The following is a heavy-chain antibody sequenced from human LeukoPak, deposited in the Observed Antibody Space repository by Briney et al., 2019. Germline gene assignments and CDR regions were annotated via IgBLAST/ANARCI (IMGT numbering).Heavy chain of an antibody. V-gene: IGHV4-59*06. Sequence: PSETLSLTCTVSNGSVNSFYWSWIRQHPGKGLEWIGYIYYSGSTYYNPSLKSRVTISVDTSKNQFSLKLSSVTAADMAVYYCARQPLIRYCSSTSCSSGYYYYMDVWGKGTTVTVSS. J-gene: IGHJ6*03. D-gene: IGHD2-2*01. CDR2: IYYSGST. CDR1: NGSVNSFY. CDR3: ARQPLIRYCSSTSCSSGYYYYMDV.